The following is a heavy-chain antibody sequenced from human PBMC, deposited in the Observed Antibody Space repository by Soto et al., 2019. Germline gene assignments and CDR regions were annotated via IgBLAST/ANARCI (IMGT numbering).Heavy chain of an antibody. CDR2: SSGSGGST. D-gene: IGHD4-17*01. CDR1: GFTFSSYA. V-gene: IGHV3-23*01. J-gene: IGHJ4*02. CDR3: ANTHDYGDYSVY. Sequence: GGSLRLSCAASGFTFSSYAMSWVRQAPGKGLEWVSASSGSGGSTYYAASVKGRFTISRDNSKNTLYLQMNSLRAEDTAVYYCANTHDYGDYSVYWGQGTLVTVSS.